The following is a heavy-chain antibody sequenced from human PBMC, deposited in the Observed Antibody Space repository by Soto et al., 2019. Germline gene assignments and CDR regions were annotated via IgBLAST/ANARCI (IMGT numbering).Heavy chain of an antibody. Sequence: SETLSLTCTVSGGSISSGDYYWSWIRQPPGKGLEWIGYIYYSGSTYYNPSLKSRVTISVDTSKNQFSLKLSSVTAADTAVYYCDRDYYDSSGYYAFSLDWGQGTLVTVSS. D-gene: IGHD3-22*01. CDR1: GGSISSGDYY. J-gene: IGHJ4*02. V-gene: IGHV4-30-4*01. CDR2: IYYSGST. CDR3: DRDYYDSSGYYAFSLD.